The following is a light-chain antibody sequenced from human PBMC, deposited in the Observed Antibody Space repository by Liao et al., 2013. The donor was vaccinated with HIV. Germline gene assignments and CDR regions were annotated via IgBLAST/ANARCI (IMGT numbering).Light chain of an antibody. V-gene: IGLV3-1*01. Sequence: SYDLTQPPSVSVSPGQTASITCSGDKLGNKYACWYQQKPGQSPVVVIYQDNKRPSGIPERFSGSNSGNTATLTISGTQAMDEADYYCQTWDNNTTGVFGGGTKLTVL. CDR2: QDN. CDR3: QTWDNNTTGV. J-gene: IGLJ3*02. CDR1: KLGNKY.